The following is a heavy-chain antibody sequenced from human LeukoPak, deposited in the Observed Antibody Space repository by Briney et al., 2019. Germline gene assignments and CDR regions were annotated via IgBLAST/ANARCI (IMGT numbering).Heavy chain of an antibody. J-gene: IGHJ2*01. CDR2: ISSSSSTI. CDR3: ARDQEVVTANWYSDL. CDR1: GFTFSSYS. V-gene: IGHV3-48*04. Sequence: GGSLRLSCAASGFTFSSYSMNWVRQAPGKGLEWVSYISSSSSTIYYADSVRGRFTISRDNAKNSLYLQMNSLRAEDTAVYYCARDQEVVTANWYSDLWGRGTLVTVSS. D-gene: IGHD2-21*02.